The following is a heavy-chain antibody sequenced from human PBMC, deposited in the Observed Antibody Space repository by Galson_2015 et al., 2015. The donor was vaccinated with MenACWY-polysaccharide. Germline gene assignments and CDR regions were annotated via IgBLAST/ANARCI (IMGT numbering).Heavy chain of an antibody. CDR2: ISGSGSTT. V-gene: IGHV3-23*01. CDR1: GFTFSNYA. J-gene: IGHJ6*02. CDR3: AKRAPMVTSLFYGMDV. Sequence: SLRLSCAASGFTFSNYAVSWVRQAPGKGLDWVSAISGSGSTTYYADSVKGRFAISRDNSKNTLYLQMSSLRAEDTAVYYCAKRAPMVTSLFYGMDVWGQGTTVTVSS. D-gene: IGHD4/OR15-4a*01.